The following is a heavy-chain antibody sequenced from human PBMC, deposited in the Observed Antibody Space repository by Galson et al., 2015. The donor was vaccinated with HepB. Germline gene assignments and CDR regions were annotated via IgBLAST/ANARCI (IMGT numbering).Heavy chain of an antibody. CDR1: GFTVSSNY. CDR3: ARDQRIIPEAAAGTGGYYYYGMDV. D-gene: IGHD6-13*01. J-gene: IGHJ6*02. V-gene: IGHV3-66*01. CDR2: IYSGGST. Sequence: SLRLSCAASGFTVSSNYMSWVRQAPGKGLEWVSVIYSGGSTYYADSVKGRFTISRDNSKNTLYLQMNSLGAEDTAVYYCARDQRIIPEAAAGTGGYYYYGMDVWGQGTTVTVSS.